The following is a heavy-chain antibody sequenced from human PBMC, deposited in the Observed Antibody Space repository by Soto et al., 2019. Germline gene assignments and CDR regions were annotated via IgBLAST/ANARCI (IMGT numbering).Heavy chain of an antibody. CDR3: AKDSSGSHRYYFDY. CDR2: ISGSGDST. J-gene: IGHJ4*02. Sequence: PGGSLRLSCAASGFTFTSYAMSWVRQAPGKGLEWVSGISGSGDSTHYADSVKGRFTISRDNSKNTLYLQMNSLRAEDTAVYYCAKDSSGSHRYYFDYWGQGTLVTVSS. CDR1: GFTFTSYA. D-gene: IGHD1-26*01. V-gene: IGHV3-23*01.